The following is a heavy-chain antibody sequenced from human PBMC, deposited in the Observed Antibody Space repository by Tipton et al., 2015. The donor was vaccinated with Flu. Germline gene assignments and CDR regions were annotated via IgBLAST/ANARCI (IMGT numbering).Heavy chain of an antibody. D-gene: IGHD3-10*01. CDR2: IYTSGST. Sequence: TLSLTCTVSGGSISSGSYYWSWIRQPAGKGLEWIGRIYTSGSTNYNPSLKSRVSTSIDTSKNQFSLKFCSLTAADTAVYYCARHSGSRCYPLDYWGQGTLVTVSS. CDR1: GGSISSGSYY. J-gene: IGHJ4*02. V-gene: IGHV4-61*02. CDR3: ARHSGSRCYPLDY.